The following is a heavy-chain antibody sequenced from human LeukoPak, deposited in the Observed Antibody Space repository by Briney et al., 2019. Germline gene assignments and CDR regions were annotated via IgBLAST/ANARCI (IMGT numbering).Heavy chain of an antibody. V-gene: IGHV4-39*07. CDR3: ALVHGIVATYSLFDY. CDR1: GGSISSSSYY. J-gene: IGHJ4*02. Sequence: SETLSLTCTVSGGSISSSSYYWGWIRQPPGKGLEWIGSIYYSGSTYYNPSLKSRVTISVDTSKNQFSLKLSSVTAADTAVHYCALVHGIVATYSLFDYWGQGTLVTVSS. CDR2: IYYSGST. D-gene: IGHD5-12*01.